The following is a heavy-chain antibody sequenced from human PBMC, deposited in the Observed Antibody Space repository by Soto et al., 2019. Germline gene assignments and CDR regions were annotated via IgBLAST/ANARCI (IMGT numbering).Heavy chain of an antibody. Sequence: WGSLRLSCAASGFTFSSYAMNWVRQAPGKGLEWVSVISGSGGSTYYADSVKGRFTISRDNSKNTLYLQMNSLRAEDTAVYYCASRSSGWYFDYWGQGTLVTVSS. CDR1: GFTFSSYA. J-gene: IGHJ4*02. CDR2: ISGSGGST. D-gene: IGHD6-19*01. V-gene: IGHV3-23*01. CDR3: ASRSSGWYFDY.